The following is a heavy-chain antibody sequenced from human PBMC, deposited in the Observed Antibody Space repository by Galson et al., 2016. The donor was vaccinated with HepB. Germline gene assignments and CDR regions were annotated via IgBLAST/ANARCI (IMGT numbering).Heavy chain of an antibody. CDR3: ATDLSTVVARYYFDS. Sequence: SVKVSCKASGDTFNSYGISWARHAPGQGLEWMGWINPDSGATNYAQKFQGRVTMASDTSIGTAYMALSGLGSDDTAVYSCATDLSTVVARYYFDSWGQGTPVTVSS. D-gene: IGHD4-23*01. V-gene: IGHV1-2*02. CDR2: INPDSGAT. CDR1: GDTFNSYG. J-gene: IGHJ4*02.